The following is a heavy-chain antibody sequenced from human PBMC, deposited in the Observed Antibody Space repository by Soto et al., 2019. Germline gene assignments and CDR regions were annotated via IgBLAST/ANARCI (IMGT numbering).Heavy chain of an antibody. V-gene: IGHV3-23*01. CDR1: GFTFSSYA. J-gene: IGHJ3*02. Sequence: GGSLRLSCAASGFTFSSYAMSWVRQAPGKGLEWVSAISGSGGSTYYADSVKGRFTTSRDNSKNTLYLQMNSLRAEDTAVYYCAKGGEYYDFWSGSYAFDIWGQGTMVTVSS. CDR2: ISGSGGST. D-gene: IGHD3-3*01. CDR3: AKGGEYYDFWSGSYAFDI.